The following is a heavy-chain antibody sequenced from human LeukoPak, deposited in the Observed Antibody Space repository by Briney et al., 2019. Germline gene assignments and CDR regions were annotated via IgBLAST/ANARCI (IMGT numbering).Heavy chain of an antibody. J-gene: IGHJ5*02. CDR3: ASRDDYGDPFDP. CDR1: GASISSRSYY. CDR2: FYYSGST. D-gene: IGHD4-17*01. V-gene: IGHV4-39*01. Sequence: SETLSLTCTVSGASISSRSYYWGWIREPGGKGLEWIWSFYYSGSTYYDPPLKSRPTTSVDKSKNQYPLKQTSVTAADTAVYYCASRDDYGDPFDPWGQGTLVTVSS.